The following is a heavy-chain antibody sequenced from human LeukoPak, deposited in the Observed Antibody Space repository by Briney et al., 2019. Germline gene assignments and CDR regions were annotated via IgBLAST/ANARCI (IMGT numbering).Heavy chain of an antibody. D-gene: IGHD6-19*01. CDR3: ARATSSGWYSEY. CDR2: IYYSGST. V-gene: IGHV4-59*01. J-gene: IGHJ4*02. CDR1: GGSISSYS. Sequence: SETLSLTGTVSGGSISSYSWSWIRQPPGKGLEWIGYIYYSGSTNYNPSLTSRVTMSVDTSKNQFSLKVTSVTAADTAVYYCARATSSGWYSEYWGQGTLVAVSS.